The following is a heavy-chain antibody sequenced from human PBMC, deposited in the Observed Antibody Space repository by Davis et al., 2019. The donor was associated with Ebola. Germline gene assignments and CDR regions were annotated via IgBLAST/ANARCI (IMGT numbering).Heavy chain of an antibody. CDR1: GGTFSSYA. CDR2: IIPIFGTA. CDR3: ATGGGLRYFDWLDY. Sequence: AASVKVSCKASGGTFSSYAISWVRQAPGQGLEWMGGIIPIFGTANYAQKFQGRVTITADKSTNTAYMELSSLRSEDTAVYYCATGGGLRYFDWLDYWGQGTLVTVSS. V-gene: IGHV1-69*06. D-gene: IGHD3-9*01. J-gene: IGHJ4*02.